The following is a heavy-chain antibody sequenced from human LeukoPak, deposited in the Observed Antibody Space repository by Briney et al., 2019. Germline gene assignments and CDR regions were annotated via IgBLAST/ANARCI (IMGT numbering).Heavy chain of an antibody. Sequence: PGGSLRLSCAASGFTFSSYAMSWVRQAPGKGLEWVSATSGSGGSTYYADSVKGPFTISRDNSKNTLYLQMNSLRAEDTAVYYCAKSSSSWPPNFDYWGQGTLVTVSS. V-gene: IGHV3-23*01. CDR3: AKSSSSWPPNFDY. CDR1: GFTFSSYA. CDR2: TSGSGGST. J-gene: IGHJ4*02. D-gene: IGHD6-13*01.